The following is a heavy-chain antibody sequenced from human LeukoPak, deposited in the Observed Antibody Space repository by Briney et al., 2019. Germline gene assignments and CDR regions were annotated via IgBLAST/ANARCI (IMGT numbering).Heavy chain of an antibody. V-gene: IGHV3-74*01. J-gene: IGHJ4*02. CDR1: GFTFSGYW. Sequence: GGSLRLSCAASGFTFSGYWMHWVRHAPGKGLVWVSRISSDGSSTSYADSVKGRFTISRDNAKNTLYLQMNSLRAEDTAVYYCASLHGGSSFSFGGQGTLVTVSS. CDR2: ISSDGSST. D-gene: IGHD6-13*01. CDR3: ASLHGGSSFSF.